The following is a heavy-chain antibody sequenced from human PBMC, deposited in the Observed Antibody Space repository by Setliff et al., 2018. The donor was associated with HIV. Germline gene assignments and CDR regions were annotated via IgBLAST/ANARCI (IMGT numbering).Heavy chain of an antibody. D-gene: IGHD2-15*01. CDR1: TYTFTRNY. Sequence: ASVKVSCKASTYTFTRNYMHWVRQAPGQGLEWMGTINPSGGSTGYAQKFQDRVTMTRDTSTSTVYMELSSLRSEDTAVCFCARDSHCSGPSCYSGGQFFDYWGQGTLVTVSS. CDR2: INPSGGST. CDR3: ARDSHCSGPSCYSGGQFFDY. V-gene: IGHV1-46*01. J-gene: IGHJ4*02.